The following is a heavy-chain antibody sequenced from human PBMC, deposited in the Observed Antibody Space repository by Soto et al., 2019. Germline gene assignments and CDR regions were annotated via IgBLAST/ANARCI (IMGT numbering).Heavy chain of an antibody. CDR2: IIPIFGTA. Sequence: GASVKVSCKASGGTFSSYAISWVRQAPGQGLEWMGGIIPIFGTANYAQKFQGRVTITADESTSTAYMELNSLREEDTAVYYCASWGGIASPAYDGSLAPYDYWGQGTLVTVSS. J-gene: IGHJ4*02. CDR1: GGTFSSYA. CDR3: ASWGGIASPAYDGSLAPYDY. V-gene: IGHV1-69*13. D-gene: IGHD6-13*01.